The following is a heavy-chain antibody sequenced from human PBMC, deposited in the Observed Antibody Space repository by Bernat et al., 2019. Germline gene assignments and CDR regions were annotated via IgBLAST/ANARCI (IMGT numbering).Heavy chain of an antibody. CDR2: IKQDGSEK. J-gene: IGHJ6*01. D-gene: IGHD5-12*01. CDR3: ARGHSGYDLRYYYGMDV. CDR1: GCTFSSYW. V-gene: IGHV3-7*01. Sequence: EVQLVESGGGLVQPGGSLRLSCAASGCTFSSYWMSWVRQAPGKGLEWVANIKQDGSEKYYVDSVKGRFTISRDNAKNSLYLQMNSLRAEDTAVYYCARGHSGYDLRYYYGMDVWGQGPTVTVSS.